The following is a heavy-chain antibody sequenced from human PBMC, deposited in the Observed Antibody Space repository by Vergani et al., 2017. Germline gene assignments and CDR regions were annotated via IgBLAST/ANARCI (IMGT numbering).Heavy chain of an antibody. CDR3: AKYLRDSTDGLPDS. D-gene: IGHD2-21*02. J-gene: IGHJ4*02. Sequence: QVQLVESAGGVVQPGGSLRLSCAASGFTFSNFGMHWIRQAPGKGLEWLAYIVKDGINTRYRDAVKGRLTVSRDNSKDILYLQMDSLRSEDTALYYCAKYLRDSTDGLPDSWGPGTLVIVSS. V-gene: IGHV3-30*02. CDR1: GFTFSNFG. CDR2: IVKDGINT.